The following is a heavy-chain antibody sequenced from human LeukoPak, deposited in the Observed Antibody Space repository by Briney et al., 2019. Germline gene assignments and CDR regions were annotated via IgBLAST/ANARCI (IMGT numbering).Heavy chain of an antibody. CDR3: ARSYDSSGYWKARFDY. V-gene: IGHV1-18*01. CDR1: GYTFTSYG. Sequence: ASVKVSCKASGYTFTSYGISWVRQAPGQGLEWMGWISAYNGNTNYAQKLQGRDTMTTDTSTSTAYMELRSLRSDDTAVYYCARSYDSSGYWKARFDYWGQGTLVTVSS. D-gene: IGHD3-22*01. J-gene: IGHJ4*02. CDR2: ISAYNGNT.